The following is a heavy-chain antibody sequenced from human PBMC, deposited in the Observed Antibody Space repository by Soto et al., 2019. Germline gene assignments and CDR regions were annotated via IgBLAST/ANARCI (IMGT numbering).Heavy chain of an antibody. CDR2: INPNSGGT. D-gene: IGHD3-3*01. Sequence: SVKVSCKASGYTFTGYYMHWVRQAPGQGLEWMGWINPNSGGTNYAQKFQGWVTMTRDTSISTAYMELSRLRSDDTAGYYCARARLSFLEWFPTTPMTYGMDVGGQGTTVTVSS. V-gene: IGHV1-2*04. J-gene: IGHJ6*02. CDR3: ARARLSFLEWFPTTPMTYGMDV. CDR1: GYTFTGYY.